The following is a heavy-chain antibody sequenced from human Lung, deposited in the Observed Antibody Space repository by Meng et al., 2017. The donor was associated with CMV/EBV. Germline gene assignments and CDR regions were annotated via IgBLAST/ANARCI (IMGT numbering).Heavy chain of an antibody. CDR1: GESFSGYY. V-gene: IGHV4-34*01. J-gene: IGHJ6*02. CDR3: ARGPHKNRYGGNSPRGYYYGMDV. Sequence: SXTXSLXCAVYGESFSGYYWTWIRQPPGKGLEWIGEINHSGSTNYNPSLKSRVTVSVDTSKKQFSLKLSSVTAADTALYYCARGPHKNRYGGNSPRGYYYGMDVXGQGTTVTVSS. D-gene: IGHD4-23*01. CDR2: INHSGST.